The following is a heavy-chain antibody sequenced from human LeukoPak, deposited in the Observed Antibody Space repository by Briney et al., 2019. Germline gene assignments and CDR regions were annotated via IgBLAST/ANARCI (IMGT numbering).Heavy chain of an antibody. Sequence: SETLSLTCTVSGDSISSNSYYWGWIRQPPGKGLEWIGSMYYDGSTYYNPSLKSRVSISVDTSNNQFSLKLTSVTAADTAVYFCARRSDSGSDDGEDYFDFWGQGTLVTASS. D-gene: IGHD1-26*01. CDR3: ARRSDSGSDDGEDYFDF. CDR1: GDSISSNSYY. J-gene: IGHJ4*02. V-gene: IGHV4-39*01. CDR2: MYYDGST.